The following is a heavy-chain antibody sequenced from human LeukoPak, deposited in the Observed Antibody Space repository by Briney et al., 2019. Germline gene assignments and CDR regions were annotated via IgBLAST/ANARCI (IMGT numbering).Heavy chain of an antibody. CDR3: ARDKDIVVVVAATGFDP. CDR1: GFTFSSYS. Sequence: GGSLRLSCAASGFTFSSYSMNWVRQAPGKGQEWVSSISSSSSYIYYADSVKGRFTISRDNAKNSLYLQMNSLRAEDTAVYYCARDKDIVVVVAATGFDPWGQGTLVTVSS. J-gene: IGHJ5*02. V-gene: IGHV3-21*01. CDR2: ISSSSSYI. D-gene: IGHD2-15*01.